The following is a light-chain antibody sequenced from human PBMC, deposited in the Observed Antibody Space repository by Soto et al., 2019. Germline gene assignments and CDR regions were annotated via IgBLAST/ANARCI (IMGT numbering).Light chain of an antibody. CDR1: QSINIW. J-gene: IGKJ1*01. V-gene: IGKV1-5*01. CDR2: DAS. CDR3: QQYQSYSRT. Sequence: DIQMTQYPSTLSASVGDRVTITCRARQSINIWLAWYQQKPGKAPKLLIYDASILESGVPSRLRGSGSGTELTITISSMKNDDFETYYCQQYQSYSRTFGQGTKVDI.